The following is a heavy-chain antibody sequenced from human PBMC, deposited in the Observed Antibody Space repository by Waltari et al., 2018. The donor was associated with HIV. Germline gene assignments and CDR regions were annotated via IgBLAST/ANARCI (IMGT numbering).Heavy chain of an antibody. J-gene: IGHJ4*02. CDR3: ARGGSKPLDY. D-gene: IGHD4-4*01. CDR2: INSDGSST. V-gene: IGHV3-74*01. Sequence: EVQLVESGDGAVQPGGSLRLSCAASGFTLINYWVHWVRQAPGKGLGWVSRINSDGSSTSYADSVKCRFTISRDNAKNTVYLQMNRLRAEDTAVYYCARGGSKPLDYWGQGTLVTVSS. CDR1: GFTLINYW.